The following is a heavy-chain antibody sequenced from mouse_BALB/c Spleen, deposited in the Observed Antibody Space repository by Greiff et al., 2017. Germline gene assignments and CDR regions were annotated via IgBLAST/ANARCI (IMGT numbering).Heavy chain of an antibody. D-gene: IGHD2-2*01. V-gene: IGHV2-9*02. Sequence: VQLVQSGPGLVAPSHSLSISCTVSGFSFTSYGVHWVRQPPGKGLEWLGVICAGGSTNYNSALMSRLGISKDNSKSQVFLEMNSLQTDDTAMYYCARVRSGYERFAYWGQGTLVTDSA. CDR2: ICAGGST. J-gene: IGHJ3*01. CDR3: ARVRSGYERFAY. CDR1: GFSFTSYG.